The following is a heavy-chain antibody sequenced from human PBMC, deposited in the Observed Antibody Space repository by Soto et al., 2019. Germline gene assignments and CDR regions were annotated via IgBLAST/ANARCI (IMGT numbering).Heavy chain of an antibody. V-gene: IGHV5-10-1*01. CDR3: ASPSHRYYDILTGYYEDYYYGMDV. CDR2: IDPSDSYT. Sequence: KVSCKGSGYSFTSYWISWVRQMPGKGLEWMGRIDPSDSYTNYSPSFQGHVTISADKSISTAYLQWSSLKASDTAMYYCASPSHRYYDILTGYYEDYYYGMDVWGQGTTVTVSS. CDR1: GYSFTSYW. J-gene: IGHJ6*02. D-gene: IGHD3-9*01.